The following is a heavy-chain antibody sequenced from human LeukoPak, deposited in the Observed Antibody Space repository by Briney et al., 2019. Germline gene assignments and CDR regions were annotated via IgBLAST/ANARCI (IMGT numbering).Heavy chain of an antibody. CDR3: ASYSTARHFDY. CDR1: GYSISSGYY. V-gene: IGHV4-38-2*02. CDR2: IYHSGST. D-gene: IGHD4-11*01. J-gene: IGHJ4*02. Sequence: PSETLSLTCTVSGYSISSGYYWGWIRQPPGKGLEWIGSIYHSGSTYYNPSLKSRVTISVDTSKNQFSLKLSSVTAADTAVYYCASYSTARHFDYWGQGTLVTVSS.